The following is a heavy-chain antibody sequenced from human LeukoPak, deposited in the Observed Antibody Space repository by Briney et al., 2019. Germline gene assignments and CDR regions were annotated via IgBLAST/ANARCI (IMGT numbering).Heavy chain of an antibody. D-gene: IGHD7-27*01. V-gene: IGHV3-74*01. CDR2: INGDGRST. CDR1: GFTFSRYW. Sequence: PGGSLRLSCAASGFTFSRYWMHWVRHVPGKGRVWVSRINGDGRSTNYADSVKGRVTISRDNAKNTLFLQMNSLRAEDAAVYYCARDSLGWTHDYWGPGTLVTVSS. CDR3: ARDSLGWTHDY. J-gene: IGHJ4*02.